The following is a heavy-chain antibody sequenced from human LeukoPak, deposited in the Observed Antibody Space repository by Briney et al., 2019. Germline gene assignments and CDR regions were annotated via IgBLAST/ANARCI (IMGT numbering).Heavy chain of an antibody. CDR2: IKPDGSEK. J-gene: IGHJ3*02. V-gene: IGHV3-7*01. Sequence: GGSLRLSCAASGFTFSNNWMSWVRQTPGKGLEWVAKIKPDGSEKSYVDSVKGRFTISRDNAKNTLYLQMSGLRPEDTALYYCATISSGNYPKEPFNMWGQGTMVTVSS. CDR3: ATISSGNYPKEPFNM. D-gene: IGHD3-22*01. CDR1: GFTFSNNW.